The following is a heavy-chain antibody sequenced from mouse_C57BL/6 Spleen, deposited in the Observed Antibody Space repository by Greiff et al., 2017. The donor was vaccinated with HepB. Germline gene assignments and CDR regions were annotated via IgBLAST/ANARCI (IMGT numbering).Heavy chain of an antibody. V-gene: IGHV7-3*01. J-gene: IGHJ4*01. CDR1: GFTFTDYY. CDR2: IRNKANGYTT. CDR3: ARYGSSPYYAMDY. Sequence: DVKLVESGGGLVQPGGSLSLSCAASGFTFTDYYMSWVRQPPGKALEWLGFIRNKANGYTTEYSASVKGRFTISRDNSQSILYLQMNALRAEDSATYYCARYGSSPYYAMDYWGQGTSVTVSS. D-gene: IGHD1-1*01.